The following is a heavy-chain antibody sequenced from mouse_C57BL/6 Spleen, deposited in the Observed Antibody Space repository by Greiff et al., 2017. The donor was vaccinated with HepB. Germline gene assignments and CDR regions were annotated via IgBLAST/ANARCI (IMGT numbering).Heavy chain of an antibody. D-gene: IGHD2-5*01. CDR2: IYPGSGST. CDR1: GYTFTSYW. Sequence: QVQLQQPGAELVKPGASVKMSCKASGYTFTSYWITWVKQRPGQGLEWIGDIYPGSGSTNYNEKFKSKATLTVDTSSSTAYMQLSSLTSEDSAVYYCARRRNSNYEEFAYWGQGTLVTVSA. V-gene: IGHV1-55*01. J-gene: IGHJ3*01. CDR3: ARRRNSNYEEFAY.